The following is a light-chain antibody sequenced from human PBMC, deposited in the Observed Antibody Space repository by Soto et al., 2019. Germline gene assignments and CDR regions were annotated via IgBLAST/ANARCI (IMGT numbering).Light chain of an antibody. CDR1: QSVSSN. Sequence: EIVMTQSPATLSLSPGERATLSCRASQSVSSNLAWYQQKPGQAPRLPIYGASTRATGIPARVGGSGSGTDFTLTMSSLQSEDFAVYCCHQYYFWPQTCRQGTNVDIK. J-gene: IGKJ1*01. CDR2: GAS. V-gene: IGKV3-15*01. CDR3: HQYYFWPQT.